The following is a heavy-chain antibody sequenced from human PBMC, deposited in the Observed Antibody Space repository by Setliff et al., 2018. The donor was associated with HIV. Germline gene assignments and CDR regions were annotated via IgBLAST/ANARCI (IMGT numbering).Heavy chain of an antibody. Sequence: GGSLRLSCAASGFTLSNAWMSWVRQAPGKGLEWVGRIKSKTDGGTTDYAAPVKGRFTISRDDSKNTLYLQMNSLKTEDTAVYYCTTEQWLGGLYYYYYYMDVWGKGTTVTVSS. CDR3: TTEQWLGGLYYYYYYMDV. D-gene: IGHD6-19*01. CDR2: IKSKTDGGTT. V-gene: IGHV3-15*01. J-gene: IGHJ6*03. CDR1: GFTLSNAW.